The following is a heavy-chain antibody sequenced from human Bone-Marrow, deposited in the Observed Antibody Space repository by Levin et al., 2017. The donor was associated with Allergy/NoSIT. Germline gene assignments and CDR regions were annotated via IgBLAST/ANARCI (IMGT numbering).Heavy chain of an antibody. Sequence: PGGSLRLSCAASGFTFSDYYMSWIRQAPGKGLEWVSYISSSGSTIYYADSVKGRFTISRDNAKNSLYLQMNSLRAEDTAVYYCARGGVVVPAAHAPNYYYYYGMDVWGQGTTVTVSS. D-gene: IGHD2-2*01. J-gene: IGHJ6*02. V-gene: IGHV3-11*01. CDR1: GFTFSDYY. CDR3: ARGGVVVPAAHAPNYYYYYGMDV. CDR2: ISSSGSTI.